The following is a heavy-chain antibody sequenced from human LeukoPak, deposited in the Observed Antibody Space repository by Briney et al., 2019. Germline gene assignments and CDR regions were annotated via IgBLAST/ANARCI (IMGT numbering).Heavy chain of an antibody. V-gene: IGHV3-23*01. J-gene: IGHJ6*02. CDR1: GFTFSNYA. Sequence: GGSLRLSCAASGFTFSNYAMSWVRQAPGKGLEWVSGISGSGGSSYYADSVKGRFSISRDNPKITLHLQMNSLRAEDSAVYYCAKGTGIVMYYYYGMDLWGQGTTVIISS. CDR3: AKGTGIVMYYYYGMDL. CDR2: ISGSGGSS. D-gene: IGHD3-16*02.